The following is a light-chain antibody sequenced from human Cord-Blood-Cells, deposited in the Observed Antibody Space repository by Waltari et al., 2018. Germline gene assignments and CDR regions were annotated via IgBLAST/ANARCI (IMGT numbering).Light chain of an antibody. J-gene: IGKJ2*01. V-gene: IGKV1-5*01. Sequence: DLQMPQPPSPPSASVGDRVTITCRASQSISSWFAWYQQKPGKAPTLLIYDASSSESGVPSRFSGSGSGTEFTLTISSLQPDDFATYYCQQYNSYSTFGQGTKLEIK. CDR2: DAS. CDR1: QSISSW. CDR3: QQYNSYST.